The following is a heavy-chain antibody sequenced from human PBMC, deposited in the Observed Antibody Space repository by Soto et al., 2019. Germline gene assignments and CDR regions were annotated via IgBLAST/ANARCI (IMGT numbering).Heavy chain of an antibody. D-gene: IGHD3-3*01. CDR1: GFTVSSNY. J-gene: IGHJ6*02. CDR2: IYSGGST. Sequence: EVQLVESGGGLVQPGGSLRLSCAASGFTVSSNYMSWVRQAPGKGLEWVSVIYSGGSTYYADSVKGRFTISRDNSKNTLYLQMNILRAEDTAVYYCAREDFCEDYYGMDVWGQGTTVTVSS. V-gene: IGHV3-66*01. CDR3: AREDFCEDYYGMDV.